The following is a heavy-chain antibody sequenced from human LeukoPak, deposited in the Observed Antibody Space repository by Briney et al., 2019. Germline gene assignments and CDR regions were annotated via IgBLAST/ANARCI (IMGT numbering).Heavy chain of an antibody. CDR3: AKDGRGSSSSNYFDY. D-gene: IGHD6-6*01. CDR1: GFTFSSYA. Sequence: GGSLRLSCAASGFTFSSYAMSWVRQAPGKGLKWVSTINDNGAGTYYADSVKGRFTISRDNSKNTLYLQMNSLRAEDTAVYYCAKDGRGSSSSNYFDYWGQGTLVTVSS. V-gene: IGHV3-23*01. CDR2: INDNGAGT. J-gene: IGHJ4*02.